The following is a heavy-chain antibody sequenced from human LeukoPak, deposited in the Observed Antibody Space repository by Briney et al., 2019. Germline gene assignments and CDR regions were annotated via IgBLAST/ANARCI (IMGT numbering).Heavy chain of an antibody. J-gene: IGHJ4*02. Sequence: SVQVSCKASGYTFTNYYMHWVRQAPAQGLEWMGIINTSGGSTSYAQRYQGRVTMTRDTSTSTVYMELSSLRSEDTAVYYCAREIGPIQLHLWGSAFDYWGQGTLVTVSS. D-gene: IGHD5-18*01. CDR2: INTSGGST. CDR1: GYTFTNYY. V-gene: IGHV1-46*01. CDR3: AREIGPIQLHLWGSAFDY.